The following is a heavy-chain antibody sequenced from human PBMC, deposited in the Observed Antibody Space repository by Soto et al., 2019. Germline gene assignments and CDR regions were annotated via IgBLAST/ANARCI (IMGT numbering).Heavy chain of an antibody. D-gene: IGHD6-13*01. Sequence: QITLKESGPTLVKPTQTLTLTCTFSGFSLSTTGMGVGWIRQPPGKALEWLALIYWDGAKRYSPSLKSRLTITKDTSKNQVVLTMTNMDPVDTATYYCAHRPWYAFEPWGQGILVTVSS. V-gene: IGHV2-5*02. CDR3: AHRPWYAFEP. CDR2: IYWDGAK. J-gene: IGHJ5*02. CDR1: GFSLSTTGMG.